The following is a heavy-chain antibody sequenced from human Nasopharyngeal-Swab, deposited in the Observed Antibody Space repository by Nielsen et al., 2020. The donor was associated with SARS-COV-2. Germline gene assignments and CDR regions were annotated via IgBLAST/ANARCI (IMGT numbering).Heavy chain of an antibody. CDR2: IYSGGNT. J-gene: IGHJ3*02. V-gene: IGHV3-53*01. CDR1: GFTVSSNY. D-gene: IGHD3-10*01. CDR3: ARGAITMVRGVIGTNAFDI. Sequence: GGSLRLSCAASGFTVSSNYMSWVRQAPGKGLEWVSVIYSGGNTNYADSVKGRFTISRDNSKNTLYLQMNSLRAEDTAVYYCARGAITMVRGVIGTNAFDIWGRGTMVTVSS.